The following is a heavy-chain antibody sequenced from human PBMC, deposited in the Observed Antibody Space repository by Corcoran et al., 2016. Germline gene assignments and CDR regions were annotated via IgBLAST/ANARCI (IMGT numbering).Heavy chain of an antibody. CDR2: IYSGGST. V-gene: IGHV3-53*01. CDR1: GFTVSSNY. J-gene: IGHJ6*02. D-gene: IGHD3-3*01. CDR3: ARVPSPFCGMDV. Sequence: EVQLVESGGGLIQPGGSLRLSCAASGFTVSSNYMSWVRQAPGKGLEGVSVIYSGGSTYYADSVKGRFTISRDNSKNTRYLQMTSLRAEDTAVYDCARVPSPFCGMDVCGQGATV.